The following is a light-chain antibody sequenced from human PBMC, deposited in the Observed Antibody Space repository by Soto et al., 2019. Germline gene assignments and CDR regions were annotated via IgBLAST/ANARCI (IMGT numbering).Light chain of an antibody. V-gene: IGKV1-5*03. J-gene: IGKJ1*01. CDR3: QQYDSYSPWT. CDR1: QSISNW. Sequence: DIQMTQSPSTLTASVGDRVTITCRASQSISNWLAWYQRKPGKAPKLLIYKASSLESGVPSRFSGSGSGTELTLTISSLQPDDFATYYCQQYDSYSPWTFGQGTKVEIK. CDR2: KAS.